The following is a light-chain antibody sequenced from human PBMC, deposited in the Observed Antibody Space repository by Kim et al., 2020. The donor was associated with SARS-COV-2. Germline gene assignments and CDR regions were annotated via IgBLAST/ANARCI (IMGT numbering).Light chain of an antibody. Sequence: AFVGDRVTITCRASQSISSYLNWYQQKPGKAPKLLIYAASSLQSGVPSRFSGSGSGTDFTLTISSLQPEDFATYYCQQSYSTLMYTFGQGTKLEI. CDR3: QQSYSTLMYT. J-gene: IGKJ2*01. CDR2: AAS. V-gene: IGKV1-39*01. CDR1: QSISSY.